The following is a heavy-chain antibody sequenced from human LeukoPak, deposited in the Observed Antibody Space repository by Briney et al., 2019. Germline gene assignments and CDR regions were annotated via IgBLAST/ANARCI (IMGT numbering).Heavy chain of an antibody. CDR3: ARLRGALSGPFDI. D-gene: IGHD3-10*01. J-gene: IGHJ3*02. CDR1: GYSISSGYY. CDR2: IYHSGST. Sequence: PSETLALTCAVSGYSISSGYYWVWIRQPPGKGLEWVGNIYHSGSTYYNPSLKSRVTISVDTSKNQFSLKLSSVTAADTAVYYCARLRGALSGPFDIWGQGTMVTVSS. V-gene: IGHV4-38-2*01.